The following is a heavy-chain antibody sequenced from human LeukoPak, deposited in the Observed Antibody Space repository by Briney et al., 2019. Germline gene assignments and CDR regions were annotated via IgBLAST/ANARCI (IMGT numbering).Heavy chain of an antibody. CDR1: GGSISSYY. J-gene: IGHJ4*02. CDR3: ARDGMYNSFDY. D-gene: IGHD1-14*01. V-gene: IGHV4-4*07. CDR2: IYSSGST. Sequence: PSETLSLTCTVSGGSISSYYWSWIRQPAGKGLEWIGGIYSSGSTTYNPSLKSRVSLSVDTSKNQFSLELSSVTAADTAVYYCARDGMYNSFDYWGQGTLVTVSS.